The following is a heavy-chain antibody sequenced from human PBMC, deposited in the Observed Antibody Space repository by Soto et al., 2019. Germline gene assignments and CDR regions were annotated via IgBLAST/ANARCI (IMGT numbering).Heavy chain of an antibody. CDR2: SIPMLGMS. J-gene: IGHJ4*02. Sequence: QVQLVQSGPEVKKPGSSVRVSCTASGGTFSSYTINWVRQVPGQGPEWMGRSIPMLGMSNYAQKFQGRVMMIADKSTNTVYMERSSLRSEDTAIYYCATNYGSGSPPFDYWGQGTLVTVSS. V-gene: IGHV1-69*02. CDR1: GGTFSSYT. CDR3: ATNYGSGSPPFDY. D-gene: IGHD3-10*01.